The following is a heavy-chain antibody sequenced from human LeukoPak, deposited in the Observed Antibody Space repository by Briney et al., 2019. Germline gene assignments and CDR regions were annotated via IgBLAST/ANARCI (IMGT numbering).Heavy chain of an antibody. CDR1: GFTFGSYW. Sequence: GGSLRLSCAASGFTFGSYWMSWVRQAPGKGLEWVANINQDGSEKYYVDSVKGRFTISRDNAKNSLYLQMNSLRADDTAVYYCARALGYCSSTSCYNWFDPWGQGTLVTVSS. CDR3: ARALGYCSSTSCYNWFDP. CDR2: INQDGSEK. V-gene: IGHV3-7*03. J-gene: IGHJ5*02. D-gene: IGHD2-2*01.